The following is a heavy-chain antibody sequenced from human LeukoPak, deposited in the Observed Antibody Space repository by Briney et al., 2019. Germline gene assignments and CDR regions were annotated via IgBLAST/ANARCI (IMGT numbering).Heavy chain of an antibody. CDR1: GFTFSNYW. D-gene: IGHD3-22*01. V-gene: IGHV3-7*01. Sequence: GGSLRLSCTASGFTFSNYWMNWVRQAPGKGLEWVANIKQDGSEKDYVDSVKGRFTISRDNAKNSLYLQMNSLRAEDTAVYYCARAPTSTMIAPKFHYYYYYMDVWGKGTTVTVSS. CDR2: IKQDGSEK. CDR3: ARAPTSTMIAPKFHYYYYYMDV. J-gene: IGHJ6*03.